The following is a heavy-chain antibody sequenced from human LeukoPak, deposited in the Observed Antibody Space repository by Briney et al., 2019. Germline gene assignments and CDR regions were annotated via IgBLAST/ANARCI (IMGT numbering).Heavy chain of an antibody. J-gene: IGHJ5*02. V-gene: IGHV4-39*01. CDR1: GGSLSSGAYY. Sequence: SETLSLTCTVSGGSLSSGAYYWGWIRQPPGKGLEWIGNIFYSGNIYFNPSLKSRVTISVDTSKNQFSLNLRSVTAADTAIYYCARQANWFDPWGQGTLVTVSS. CDR3: ARQANWFDP. CDR2: IFYSGNI.